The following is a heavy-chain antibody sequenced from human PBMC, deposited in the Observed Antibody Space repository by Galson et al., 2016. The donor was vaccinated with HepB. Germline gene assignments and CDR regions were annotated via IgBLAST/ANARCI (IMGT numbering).Heavy chain of an antibody. J-gene: IGHJ4*02. CDR2: IFYTGTT. Sequence: TLSLTCSVSGASITRGGYYWGWIRQHPGKGLEWIGYIFYTGTTYYNPSLQSRVVISIDTSKNQFSLELTSVTAADTAVNYCARPNYSSGSYTFWGRGTLVTVSS. V-gene: IGHV4-31*03. CDR1: GASITRGGYY. CDR3: ARPNYSSGSYTF. D-gene: IGHD6-19*01.